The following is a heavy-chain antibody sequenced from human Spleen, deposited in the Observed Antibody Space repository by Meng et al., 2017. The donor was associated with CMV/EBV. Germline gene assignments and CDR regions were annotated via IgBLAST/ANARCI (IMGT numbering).Heavy chain of an antibody. CDR2: INHSGST. Sequence: VPLQRWGAGLLKPSETRSLTCAVYGGSFSGYYWSWIRQPPGKGLEWIGEINHSGSTNYNPSLKSRVTISVDTSKNQFSLKLSSVTAADTAVYYCARPRAGQTGWFDPWGQGTLVTVSS. CDR1: GGSFSGYY. V-gene: IGHV4-34*01. D-gene: IGHD3-10*01. CDR3: ARPRAGQTGWFDP. J-gene: IGHJ5*02.